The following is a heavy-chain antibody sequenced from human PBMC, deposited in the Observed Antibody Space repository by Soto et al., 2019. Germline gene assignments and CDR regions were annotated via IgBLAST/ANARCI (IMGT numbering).Heavy chain of an antibody. D-gene: IGHD3-3*01. CDR2: IYPGGSDT. CDR1: GYSFSSYW. Sequence: PGESLKISCKGSGYSFSSYWTGWVRQMPGKGLEWMGIIYPGGSDTRYSPSFQGQVTISADKSISTAYLQWSSLKASDTAMYYCARSYYDFWSGYYDFYGMDVWGQGTTVTVSS. J-gene: IGHJ6*02. CDR3: ARSYYDFWSGYYDFYGMDV. V-gene: IGHV5-51*01.